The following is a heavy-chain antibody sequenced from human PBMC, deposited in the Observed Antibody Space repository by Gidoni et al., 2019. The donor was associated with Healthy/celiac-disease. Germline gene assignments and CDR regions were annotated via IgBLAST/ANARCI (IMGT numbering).Heavy chain of an antibody. CDR2: IYYSGST. CDR3: ARWDSSSTLWYFDL. V-gene: IGHV4-31*03. J-gene: IGHJ2*01. CDR1: GGSISSGGYY. D-gene: IGHD6-6*01. Sequence: QVQLQESGPGLVKPSQTLSLTCTVSGGSISSGGYYWSWIRQHPGKGLEWIGYIYYSGSTYYNPSLKSRVTISVDTSKNQFSLKLSSVTAADTAVYYCARWDSSSTLWYFDLWGRGTLVTVSS.